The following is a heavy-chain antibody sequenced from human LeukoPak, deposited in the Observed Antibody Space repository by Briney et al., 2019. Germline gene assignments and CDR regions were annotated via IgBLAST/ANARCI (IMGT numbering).Heavy chain of an antibody. V-gene: IGHV4-34*01. CDR2: INHSGST. CDR3: ARESGWGVQH. CDR1: GGSFSGYY. D-gene: IGHD6-19*01. J-gene: IGHJ1*01. Sequence: SETLSLTCAVYGGSFSGYYWSWIRQPPGKGLEWIGEINHSGSTNYNPSLKSRVTISVDTPKNQFSLKLGSVTAADTAVYYCARESGWGVQHWGQGTLVTVSS.